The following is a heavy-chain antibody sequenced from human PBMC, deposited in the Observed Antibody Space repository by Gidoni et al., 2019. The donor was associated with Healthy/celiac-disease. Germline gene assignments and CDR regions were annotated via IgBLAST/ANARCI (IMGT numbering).Heavy chain of an antibody. V-gene: IGHV3-23*04. D-gene: IGHD3-22*01. CDR2: ISGSGGST. CDR1: GFTFSRYA. Sequence: EVQLVESGGGLVQPGGSLRLSCAASGFTFSRYAMSWVRQAPGKGLEWVSAISGSGGSTYYADSVKGRFTISRDNSKNTLYLQMNSLRAEDTAVYYCAKKSSSWDSSGYYVLDDYFDYWGQGTLFTVSS. CDR3: AKKSSSWDSSGYYVLDDYFDY. J-gene: IGHJ4*02.